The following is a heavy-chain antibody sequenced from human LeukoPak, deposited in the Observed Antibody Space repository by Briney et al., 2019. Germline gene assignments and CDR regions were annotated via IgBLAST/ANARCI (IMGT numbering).Heavy chain of an antibody. D-gene: IGHD4-17*01. Sequence: GGSLRLSCAASGCTFASNWMSWVRQAPGKGLEWVANINQDGSEKYYVDSVKGRFTISRDNAKSSLYLQMNSLRAEDTAVYYCAKNGEEFDYWGQGTLVTVSS. CDR3: AKNGEEFDY. J-gene: IGHJ4*02. CDR1: GCTFASNW. V-gene: IGHV3-7*02. CDR2: INQDGSEK.